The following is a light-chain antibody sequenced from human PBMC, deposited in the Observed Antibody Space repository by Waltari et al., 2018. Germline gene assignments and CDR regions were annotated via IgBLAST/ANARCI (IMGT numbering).Light chain of an antibody. CDR3: QQYYSRRT. Sequence: IVLTHPPPSSPFSSVGGTTINSKPSQSILYNSNDKNYLAWYQQKPGQAPKLLIYWASTRESGVPDRFSGSGSGTDFTLTISSLQAEDVAVYYCQQYYSRRTFGQGTKVEI. CDR1: QSILYNSNDKNY. V-gene: IGKV4-1*01. J-gene: IGKJ1*01. CDR2: WAS.